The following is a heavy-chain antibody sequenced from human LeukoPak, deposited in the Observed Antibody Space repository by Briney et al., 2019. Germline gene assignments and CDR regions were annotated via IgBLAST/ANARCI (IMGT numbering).Heavy chain of an antibody. CDR2: INAGNGNT. CDR3: ARDRFTMVRGFDP. J-gene: IGHJ5*02. V-gene: IGHV1-3*01. D-gene: IGHD3-10*01. Sequence: ASVKVSCKASGYTFTSYAMHWVRQAPGQRLEWMGWINAGNGNTKYSQKFQGRVTITRDTSASTAYMELSSLRSEDTAVYYCARDRFTMVRGFDPWGQGTLVTVSS. CDR1: GYTFTSYA.